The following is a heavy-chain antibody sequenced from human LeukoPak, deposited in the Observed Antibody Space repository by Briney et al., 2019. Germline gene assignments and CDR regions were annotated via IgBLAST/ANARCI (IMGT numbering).Heavy chain of an antibody. CDR3: ARMSSGFWSGYWTYYYYMDV. Sequence: GASVKVSCKASGYTFTSYDINWVRQATGQGLEWMGWMNPNSGNTGYAQKFQGRVTITRNTSISTAYMELSSLRSEDTAVYYCARMSSGFWSGYWTYYYYMDVWGKGTTVTVSS. V-gene: IGHV1-8*03. D-gene: IGHD3-3*01. CDR2: MNPNSGNT. J-gene: IGHJ6*03. CDR1: GYTFTSYD.